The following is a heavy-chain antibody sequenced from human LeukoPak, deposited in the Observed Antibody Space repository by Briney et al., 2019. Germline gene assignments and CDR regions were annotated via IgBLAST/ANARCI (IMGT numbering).Heavy chain of an antibody. D-gene: IGHD3-10*01. J-gene: IGHJ4*02. CDR2: INHSEST. CDR1: GGSFSGYY. Sequence: SETLSLTCAVYGGSFSGYYWSWIRQPPGKGLEWIGEINHSESTNCHPSLKSRVTISVDTSKDQFSLTLSSVTAAETAVYYCARGSKVYGPGFTFDYWGQGTLVTVSS. CDR3: ARGSKVYGPGFTFDY. V-gene: IGHV4-34*01.